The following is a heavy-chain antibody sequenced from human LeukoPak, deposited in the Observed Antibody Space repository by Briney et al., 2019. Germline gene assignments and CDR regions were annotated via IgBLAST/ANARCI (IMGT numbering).Heavy chain of an antibody. V-gene: IGHV4-59*12. CDR1: GGSISSYY. CDR2: IYYSGYT. D-gene: IGHD2-21*02. CDR3: ARDNIGVVTAIRSVYFDY. J-gene: IGHJ4*02. Sequence: SETLSLTCTVSGGSISSYYWSWIRQPPGKGLKWIGNIYYSGYTTYSPSLRSRVTISVDTSKNQFSLKLSSVTAADTAVYYCARDNIGVVTAIRSVYFDYWGQGTLVTVSS.